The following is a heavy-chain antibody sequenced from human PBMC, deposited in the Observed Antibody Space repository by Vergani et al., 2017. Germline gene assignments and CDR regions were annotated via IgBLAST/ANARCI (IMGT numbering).Heavy chain of an antibody. CDR1: GGTFSSYA. D-gene: IGHD1-26*01. V-gene: IGHV1-2*02. CDR2: ISPKTGDT. CDR3: AHSWNFGRRDWFDS. J-gene: IGHJ5*01. Sequence: QVQLVQSGAEVKKPGSSVKVSCKASGGTFSSYAISWVRQAPGQGLQWMGWISPKTGDTDYLQRFQDRVTMTSDASTKTVYLKMTRLTSDDTAIYYCAHSWNFGRRDWFDSWGPGTLVTVSS.